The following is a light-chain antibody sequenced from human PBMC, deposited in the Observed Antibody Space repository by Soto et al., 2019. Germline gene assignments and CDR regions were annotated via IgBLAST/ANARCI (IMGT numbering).Light chain of an antibody. Sequence: QSALTQPASVSGSPGQSITISCTGTSSDVGGYNYVSWYQQHPGRAPQLMIYDVSHRPSGVSNRFSGSRSGNTASLPISGLQAEDEADYYCISYATSTTVLFCGGTKLTVL. CDR2: DVS. CDR1: SSDVGGYNY. J-gene: IGLJ2*01. CDR3: ISYATSTTVL. V-gene: IGLV2-14*03.